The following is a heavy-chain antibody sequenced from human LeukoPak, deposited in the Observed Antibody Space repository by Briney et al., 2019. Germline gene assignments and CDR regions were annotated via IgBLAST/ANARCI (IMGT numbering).Heavy chain of an antibody. Sequence: GGSLRLSCAASGFTFRNYDMHCVRQASGKGLEWVSAIDTAGDRSYPVSVKGRFTISRENDKNSLFLQMNNLSAGDAAVYYCASGGSLYDASSCYFLDGWGKGTRVTVSS. CDR1: GFTFRNYD. CDR2: IDTAGDR. J-gene: IGHJ6*03. CDR3: ASGGSLYDASSCYFLDG. D-gene: IGHD2/OR15-2a*01. V-gene: IGHV3-13*01.